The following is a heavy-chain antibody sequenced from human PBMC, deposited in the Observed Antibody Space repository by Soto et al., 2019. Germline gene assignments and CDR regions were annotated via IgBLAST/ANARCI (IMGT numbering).Heavy chain of an antibody. CDR2: IKSRADGGTT. V-gene: IGHV3-15*01. CDR1: GFSFSNAW. Sequence: EVQLVESGGDFVKPGGSLRVSCAVSGFSFSNAWMGWVRQAPGKGLEWVGRIKSRADGGTTDYTAPVKGRFTISRDDSKNTVFLQMNSLKTEDTAVYYCTAHLGEFFPLDYWGQGTLVTVSS. D-gene: IGHD3-16*01. J-gene: IGHJ4*02. CDR3: TAHLGEFFPLDY.